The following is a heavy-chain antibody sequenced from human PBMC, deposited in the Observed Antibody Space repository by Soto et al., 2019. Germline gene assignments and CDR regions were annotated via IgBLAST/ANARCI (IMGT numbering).Heavy chain of an antibody. J-gene: IGHJ6*02. CDR1: GGSIYTDY. CDR2: ISDGGST. Sequence: PSETLSLTCNVSGGSIYTDYWSWIRQSPGKGLKWIGYISDGGSTNYNPSRKSRVTISVDRSEKQVSLKLSSVSAADPARHVCAGYCRSSICPEGHYFALEVWAQGTTVTVSS. V-gene: IGHV4-59*01. D-gene: IGHD2-2*01. CDR3: AGYCRSSICPEGHYFALEV.